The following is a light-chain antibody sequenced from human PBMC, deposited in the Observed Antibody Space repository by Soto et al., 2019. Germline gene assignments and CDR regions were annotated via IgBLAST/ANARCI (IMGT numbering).Light chain of an antibody. CDR2: GVS. Sequence: TQSPVSVSVSPHEVVTLSFRASQSVGTNLAWYQQKPGQAPSLLIYGVSTRATGIPTRFSGSGSGRQFTLTIISLQSEDFAVYYCQQDNKWPQTFGQGTKVDIK. CDR1: QSVGTN. J-gene: IGKJ1*01. CDR3: QQDNKWPQT. V-gene: IGKV3-15*01.